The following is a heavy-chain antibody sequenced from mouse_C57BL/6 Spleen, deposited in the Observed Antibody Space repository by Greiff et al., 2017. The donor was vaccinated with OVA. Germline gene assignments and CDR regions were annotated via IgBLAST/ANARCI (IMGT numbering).Heavy chain of an antibody. J-gene: IGHJ2*01. CDR3: ARQDYGSSYHY. CDR2: ISGGGGNN. D-gene: IGHD1-1*01. V-gene: IGHV5-9*01. CDR1: GFTFSSYT. Sequence: EVHLVESGGGLVKPGGSLKLSCAASGFTFSSYTMYWVRQTPEKRLEWVATISGGGGNNYYPDSGKGRFTISRDNAKNTLYMQMSSLRSEDTDLYYCARQDYGSSYHYWGQGTTLTVSS.